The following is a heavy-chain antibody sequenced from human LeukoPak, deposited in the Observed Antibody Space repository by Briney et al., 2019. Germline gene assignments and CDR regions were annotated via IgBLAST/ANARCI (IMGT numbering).Heavy chain of an antibody. CDR3: AKGAGEAVAGYFDY. D-gene: IGHD6-19*01. CDR1: GLKFDDYA. CDR2: ISWNSGSI. Sequence: GRSLRLSCVASGLKFDDYAMYWVRQTPGKDLGWVSGISWNSGSIGYADSVKGRFTISRDNAKNSLYLQMNSLRAEDTALYYCAKGAGEAVAGYFDYWGQGTLVTVSS. J-gene: IGHJ4*02. V-gene: IGHV3-9*01.